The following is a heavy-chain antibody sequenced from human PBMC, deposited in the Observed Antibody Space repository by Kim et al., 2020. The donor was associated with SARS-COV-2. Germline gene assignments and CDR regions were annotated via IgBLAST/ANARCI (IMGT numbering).Heavy chain of an antibody. J-gene: IGHJ4*02. V-gene: IGHV3-21*04. CDR1: GFTVSSYS. D-gene: IGHD6-19*01. CDR2: ISSSSSYI. CDR3: ARVLTSGWAYFDY. Sequence: GGSLRLSCAASGFTVSSYSMNWVRQAPGKGLEWISSISSSSSYIDYADSVKGRFTISRDNARASLYLRMNSLRAEDTAVYYCARVLTSGWAYFDYWGQGTLVTVSS.